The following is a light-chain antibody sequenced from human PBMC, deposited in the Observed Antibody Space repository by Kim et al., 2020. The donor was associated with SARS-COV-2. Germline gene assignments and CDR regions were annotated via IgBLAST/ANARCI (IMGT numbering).Light chain of an antibody. V-gene: IGLV3-21*04. CDR1: NIGSKS. J-gene: IGLJ3*02. Sequence: APGKTTRFTCGGNNIGSKSVHWYQQKPGQAPVLVIYYDSDRPSGIPERFSGSNSGNTATLTISRVEAGNEADYYCQVWDSSSDRPVFGGGTQLTVL. CDR2: YDS. CDR3: QVWDSSSDRPV.